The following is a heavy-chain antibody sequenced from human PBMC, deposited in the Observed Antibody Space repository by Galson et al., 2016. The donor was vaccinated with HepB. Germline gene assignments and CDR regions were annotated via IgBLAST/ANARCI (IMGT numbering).Heavy chain of an antibody. V-gene: IGHV5-51*01. CDR3: ASRPVQTDAFDI. J-gene: IGHJ3*02. D-gene: IGHD1-1*01. Sequence: QSGAEVKKPGESLKISCMGFATSFTNYWIGWVRQMPGKGLEWMGVIYLGDSDTRYSPSFQGQVTISVDKSINTAYLQWSSLKASDTAMYYCASRPVQTDAFDIWGQGTMVTVSS. CDR1: ATSFTNYW. CDR2: IYLGDSDT.